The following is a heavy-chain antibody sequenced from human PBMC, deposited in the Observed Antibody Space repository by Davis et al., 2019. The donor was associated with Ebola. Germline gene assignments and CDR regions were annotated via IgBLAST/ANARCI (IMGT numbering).Heavy chain of an antibody. D-gene: IGHD3-3*01. J-gene: IGHJ6*02. CDR2: IVVGSGNT. Sequence: SVKVSCKASGFTFTSSAMQWVRQARGQRLEWIGWIVVGSGNTNYAQKFQERVTITRDMSTSTAYMELSSLRSEDTAVYYCAADVNVRFLEWLPNLTYYYGMDVWGQGTTVTVSS. V-gene: IGHV1-58*02. CDR1: GFTFTSSA. CDR3: AADVNVRFLEWLPNLTYYYGMDV.